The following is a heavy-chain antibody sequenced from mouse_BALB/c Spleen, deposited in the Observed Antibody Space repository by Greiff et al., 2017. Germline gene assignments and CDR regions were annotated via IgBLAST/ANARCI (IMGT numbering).Heavy chain of an antibody. J-gene: IGHJ3*01. D-gene: IGHD1-1*02. Sequence: VQLQQSGPGLVAPSQSLSITCTVSGFSLTSYGVHWVRQPPGKGLEWLGVIWAGGSTNYNSALMSRLSISKDNSKSQVFLKMNRLQTDDTAMYYCAGGNTWFAYWGQGTLVTVS. CDR3: AGGNTWFAY. V-gene: IGHV2-9*02. CDR2: IWAGGST. CDR1: GFSLTSYG.